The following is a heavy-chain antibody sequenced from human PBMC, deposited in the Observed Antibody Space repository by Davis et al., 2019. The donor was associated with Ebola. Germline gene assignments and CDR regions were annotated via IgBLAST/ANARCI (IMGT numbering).Heavy chain of an antibody. Sequence: PSETLSLTCTVSGDCISTYYRSCVRQPDRKGLEWIGHIYTSGSTNYNPSLKSRVTISVDTSKNQFSLKLSSVTAADTAVYYCARDQSSSWPKGYYYYGMDVWGQGTTVTVSS. D-gene: IGHD6-13*01. CDR3: ARDQSSSWPKGYYYYGMDV. V-gene: IGHV4-4*07. J-gene: IGHJ6*02. CDR2: IYTSGST. CDR1: GDCISTYY.